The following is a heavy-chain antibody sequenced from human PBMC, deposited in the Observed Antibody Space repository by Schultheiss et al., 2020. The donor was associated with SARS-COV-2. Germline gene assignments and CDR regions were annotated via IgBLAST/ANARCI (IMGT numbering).Heavy chain of an antibody. Sequence: GGSLRLSCAASGFTFSSYSMNWVRQAPGKGLEWVSYISSSSSTIYYADSVKGRFTISRDNAKNSLYLQMNSLRAEDTAVYYCAREGGILYSGAFDIWGQGTMVTVSS. CDR1: GFTFSSYS. V-gene: IGHV3-48*01. D-gene: IGHD2-8*01. CDR2: ISSSSSTI. J-gene: IGHJ3*02. CDR3: AREGGILYSGAFDI.